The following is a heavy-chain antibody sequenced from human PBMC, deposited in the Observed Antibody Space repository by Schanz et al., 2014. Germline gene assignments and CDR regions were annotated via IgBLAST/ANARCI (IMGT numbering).Heavy chain of an antibody. CDR2: ITYNGGTI. Sequence: ESGGGLVPPGGSLRLSCAASGITFSSHSFNWVRQAPGKGLEWISYITYNGGTIYYADSVKGRFTISRDNAKNSLYLQMNSLRAEDTAVYHCVSSGSYSSYAFWGQGTLVTVSS. CDR3: VSSGSYSSYAF. D-gene: IGHD3-10*01. V-gene: IGHV3-48*01. J-gene: IGHJ4*02. CDR1: GITFSSHS.